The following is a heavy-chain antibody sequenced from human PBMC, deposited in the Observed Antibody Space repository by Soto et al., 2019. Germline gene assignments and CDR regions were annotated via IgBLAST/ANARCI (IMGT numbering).Heavy chain of an antibody. D-gene: IGHD5-12*01. V-gene: IGHV3-33*01. CDR1: GFAFSDYS. Sequence: QVQLLESGGGVVQPGKSLRLSCTASGFAFSDYSMHWVRQAPGKGLEWVALIWYDGSNEYYADSVKGRFTISRDNSKKTVYLQMNSLRAEDTSVYYCARASVATVRRAYFASWGQGTLVTVSS. CDR2: IWYDGSNE. CDR3: ARASVATVRRAYFAS. J-gene: IGHJ4*02.